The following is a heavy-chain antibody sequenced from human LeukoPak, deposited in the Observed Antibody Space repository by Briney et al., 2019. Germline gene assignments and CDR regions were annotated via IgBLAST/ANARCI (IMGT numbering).Heavy chain of an antibody. V-gene: IGHV1-18*01. J-gene: IGHJ4*02. CDR1: GYTFTSYG. D-gene: IGHD5-24*01. Sequence: ASVKVSCKASGYTFTSYGISWVRQAPGQGLEWMGWVSAYNGNTNYAQKLQGRVTMTTDTSTSTAYMELRSLRSDDTAVYYCARLPITGYYFDYWGQGTLVTVSS. CDR3: ARLPITGYYFDY. CDR2: VSAYNGNT.